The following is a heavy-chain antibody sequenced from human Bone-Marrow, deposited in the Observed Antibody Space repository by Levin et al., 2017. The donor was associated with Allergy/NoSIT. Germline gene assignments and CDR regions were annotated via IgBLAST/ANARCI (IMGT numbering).Heavy chain of an antibody. D-gene: IGHD3-16*01. CDR2: IYSAGST. V-gene: IGHV3-53*01. CDR1: GFTVSNRH. J-gene: IGHJ4*02. CDR3: ARGGPYGY. Sequence: GSLRLSCAVSGFTVSNRHMSWVRQAPGKGLGWVSVIYSAGSTYYADSVGGRFTISRDNSKNKLFLQMNTLRAEDTAVYYCARGGPYGYWGQGTLVTVSS.